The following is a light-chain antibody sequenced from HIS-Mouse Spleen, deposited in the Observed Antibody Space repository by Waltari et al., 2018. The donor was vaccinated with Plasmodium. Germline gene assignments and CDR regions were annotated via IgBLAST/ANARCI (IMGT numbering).Light chain of an antibody. CDR2: EDS. V-gene: IGLV3-10*01. Sequence: SYELTQPPSVSVSPGQTARITCSGDAFPKKYAYWYQQKTGQAPVLVIYEDSKRPSGIPDRFSGSSSGTMATLTISGAQVEDEADYYCYSTDSSGNHRVFGGGTKLTVL. CDR3: YSTDSSGNHRV. CDR1: AFPKKY. J-gene: IGLJ3*02.